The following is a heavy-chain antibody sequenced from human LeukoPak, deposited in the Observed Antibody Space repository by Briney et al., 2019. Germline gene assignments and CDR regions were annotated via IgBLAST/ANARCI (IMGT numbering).Heavy chain of an antibody. CDR3: AKRKGYSSGWPFERFDY. Sequence: GGSLRLSCAASGFTFSSYAMSWVRQAPGKGLEWVSAISGSGGSTYYADSVKGRFTISRDNSKNTLYLQMNSLRAEDTAVYYCAKRKGYSSGWPFERFDYWGQGTLVTVSS. CDR1: GFTFSSYA. D-gene: IGHD6-19*01. J-gene: IGHJ4*02. CDR2: ISGSGGST. V-gene: IGHV3-23*01.